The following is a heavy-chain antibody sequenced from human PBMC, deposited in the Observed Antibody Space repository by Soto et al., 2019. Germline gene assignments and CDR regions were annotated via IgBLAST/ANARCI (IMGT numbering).Heavy chain of an antibody. CDR3: ASFAVGQLYAY. Sequence: EVQLVESGGGLVQPGGSLRLSCAASGFTFSSNDIHWVRQATGKGLEWVSAIGTAGDTYYPGSVKGRFTISRENAKNSLYLQMNSLRAGDTAVYYCASFAVGQLYAYWGQGTLVTVSS. CDR2: IGTAGDT. D-gene: IGHD6-13*01. J-gene: IGHJ4*02. CDR1: GFTFSSND. V-gene: IGHV3-13*04.